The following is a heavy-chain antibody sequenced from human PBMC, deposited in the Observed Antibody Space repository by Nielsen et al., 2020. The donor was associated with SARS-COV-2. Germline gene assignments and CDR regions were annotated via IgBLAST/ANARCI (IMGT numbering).Heavy chain of an antibody. J-gene: IGHJ5*02. CDR1: GGSISSYY. D-gene: IGHD3-10*01. CDR2: ISYSGST. CDR3: ARDQRGYYGSGSYFNWFDP. Sequence: SETLSLTCTVSGGSISSYYWNWIRQPPGKGLEWIGYISYSGSTNYNPSLKSRITISVDTSKNQFSLKLSSVTAADTAVYYCARDQRGYYGSGSYFNWFDPWGQGTLVTVSS. V-gene: IGHV4-59*01.